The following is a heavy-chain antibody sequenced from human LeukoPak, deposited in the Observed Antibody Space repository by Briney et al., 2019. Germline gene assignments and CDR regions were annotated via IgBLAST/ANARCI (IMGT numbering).Heavy chain of an antibody. D-gene: IGHD1-26*01. V-gene: IGHV1-46*01. Sequence: GASVKVSCKASGYTFTSYYMHWVRQAPGQGLEWMGIINPSGGSTSYAQKFQGRVTMTRDMSTSTVYMELSSLRSEDTAVYYCARGDVGATREARYYFDYWGQGTLVTVSS. CDR2: INPSGGST. CDR3: ARGDVGATREARYYFDY. CDR1: GYTFTSYY. J-gene: IGHJ4*02.